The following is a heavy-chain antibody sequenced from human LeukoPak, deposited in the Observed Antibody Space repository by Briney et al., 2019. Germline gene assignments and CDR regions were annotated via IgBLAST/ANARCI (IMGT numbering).Heavy chain of an antibody. CDR1: GFTFDDYA. CDR2: ISWNSGSI. D-gene: IGHD3-22*01. CDR3: AKGLVVVITEGAFDI. Sequence: PGRSLRLSCAASGFTFDDYAMHWVRQAPGKGLEWVSGISWNSGSIGYADSVKGRFTISRDNAKNSLYLQMNSLRAEDTALYYCAKGLVVVITEGAFDIWGQGTMVTVSS. V-gene: IGHV3-9*01. J-gene: IGHJ3*02.